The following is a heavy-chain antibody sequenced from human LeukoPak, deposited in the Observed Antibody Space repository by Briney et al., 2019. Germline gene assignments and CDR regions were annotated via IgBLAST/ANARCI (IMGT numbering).Heavy chain of an antibody. CDR3: ARAKEYSSSLYYFDY. V-gene: IGHV3-21*01. Sequence: KPGGSPRLSCAASGFTFSSYSMNWVRQAPGKGLEWVSSISSSSSYIYYADSVKGRFTISRDNAKNSLYLQMNSLRAEDTAVYYCARAKEYSSSLYYFDYWGQGTLVTVSS. J-gene: IGHJ4*02. D-gene: IGHD6-6*01. CDR1: GFTFSSYS. CDR2: ISSSSSYI.